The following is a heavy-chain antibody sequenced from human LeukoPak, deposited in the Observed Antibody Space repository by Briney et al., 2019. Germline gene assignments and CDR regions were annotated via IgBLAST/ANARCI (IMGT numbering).Heavy chain of an antibody. CDR1: GFIFSRYE. D-gene: IGHD6-6*01. CDR3: ARVAKEARFGWFDP. J-gene: IGHJ5*02. V-gene: IGHV3-48*03. Sequence: GSLRLSCAASGFIFSRYEMSWIRQAPGKGLEWVSYISSSGSTLYYADSVKGRFTISRDDAKNSLYLQMNSLRAEDTAAYYCARVAKEARFGWFDPWGQGTLVTVSS. CDR2: ISSSGSTL.